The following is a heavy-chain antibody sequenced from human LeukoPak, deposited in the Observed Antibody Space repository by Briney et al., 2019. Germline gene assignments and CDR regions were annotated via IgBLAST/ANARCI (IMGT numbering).Heavy chain of an antibody. J-gene: IGHJ1*01. CDR3: VKDREMGSGWAYFQH. CDR1: GFTFSTYG. D-gene: IGHD6-19*01. Sequence: GGSLRLSCAASGFTFSTYGMHWVRQAPGKGLEWVAGISYDGSTEQYADSVKGRFTISRDNSKNTLYLQMSSLRPEDTAVYYCVKDREMGSGWAYFQHWGQGTLVTVSS. V-gene: IGHV3-30*18. CDR2: ISYDGSTE.